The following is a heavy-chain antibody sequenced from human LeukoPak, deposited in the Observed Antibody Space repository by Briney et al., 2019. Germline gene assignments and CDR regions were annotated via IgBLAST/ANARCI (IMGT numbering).Heavy chain of an antibody. Sequence: GGSLRLSCAASGFSFSSSAMNWVRQAPGKGLEWISYISNSGHLMYYADSVKGRFTISRDNAKNSLYLQTNSQRAEDMAVYYCTTYTTSRVFYMWGQGTMVAVSS. D-gene: IGHD2-2*02. CDR3: TTYTTSRVFYM. J-gene: IGHJ3*02. V-gene: IGHV3-48*03. CDR2: ISNSGHLM. CDR1: GFSFSSSA.